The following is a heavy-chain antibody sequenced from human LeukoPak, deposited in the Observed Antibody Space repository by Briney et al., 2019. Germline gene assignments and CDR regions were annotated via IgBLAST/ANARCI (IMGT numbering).Heavy chain of an antibody. J-gene: IGHJ4*02. V-gene: IGHV1-2*02. CDR1: GYTFTGYY. CDR3: ARDLGCSGGSCYSSIDY. Sequence: ASVKVSCKASGYTFTGYYMHWVRQAPGQGLEWMGWINPNSGGTNYAQKFQGRVTMTRDTSISTAYMELSRLRSDDTAVYYCARDLGCSGGSCYSSIDYWGQGTLVTVSS. D-gene: IGHD2-15*01. CDR2: INPNSGGT.